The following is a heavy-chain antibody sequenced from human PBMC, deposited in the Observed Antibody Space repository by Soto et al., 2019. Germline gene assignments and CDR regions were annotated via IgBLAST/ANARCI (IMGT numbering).Heavy chain of an antibody. CDR2: ISGSGDST. CDR1: GFTFSTYA. Sequence: EVQLLESGGGLVQPGRSLRLSCAASGFTFSTYAMIWVRQAPGKGLEWVSAISGSGDSTYYADSVKGRFTISRDNSKNTLYLQMNSLRAEDTAVYYCAIRQDRNDYGYGWGQGTLVTVSS. CDR3: AIRQDRNDYGYG. V-gene: IGHV3-23*01. D-gene: IGHD4-17*01. J-gene: IGHJ4*02.